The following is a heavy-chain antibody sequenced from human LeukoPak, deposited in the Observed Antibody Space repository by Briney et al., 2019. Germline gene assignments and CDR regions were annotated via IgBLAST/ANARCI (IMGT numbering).Heavy chain of an antibody. CDR2: IKPESGRT. CDR3: ARVAWSSDSIDY. CDR1: GYIFTDYY. J-gene: IGHJ4*02. Sequence: ASVKVSCKASGYIFTDYYLHWVRQAPGQGLEWMGWIKPESGRTHYAQKFQGGVTMTRDTSISTAYMELSSLRSEDTAVYYCARVAWSSDSIDYWGQGTLVTVSS. V-gene: IGHV1-2*02. D-gene: IGHD2-15*01.